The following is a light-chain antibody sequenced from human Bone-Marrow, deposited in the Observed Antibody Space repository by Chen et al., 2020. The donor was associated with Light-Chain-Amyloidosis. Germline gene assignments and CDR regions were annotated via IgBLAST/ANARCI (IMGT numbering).Light chain of an antibody. Sequence: QSALTQPASVSGSPGQSITISCTGTSNDVGISDYVSWYQQHAGEAPKLILYDVSYRPSGISHRFSGSKSGNTASLAISGLQAESEADYYCVSCTRNTSPLVFGGGTRLPVL. V-gene: IGLV2-14*03. CDR2: DVS. CDR1: SNDVGISDY. CDR3: VSCTRNTSPLV. J-gene: IGLJ3*02.